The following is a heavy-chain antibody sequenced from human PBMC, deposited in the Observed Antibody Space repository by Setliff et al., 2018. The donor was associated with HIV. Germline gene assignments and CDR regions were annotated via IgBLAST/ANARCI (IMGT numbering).Heavy chain of an antibody. CDR3: ARERWNYDYYYYGMDV. V-gene: IGHV4-39*07. J-gene: IGHJ6*02. D-gene: IGHD1-7*01. Sequence: PSETLSLTCTVSGGSISSSSYYWDWIRQPPGKGLEWIGSVFYSGSTYYKPSLKSRVTISVDTSKNQFSLKLSSVTAADTAVYYCARERWNYDYYYYGMDVWGQGTTVTVSS. CDR1: GGSISSSSYY. CDR2: VFYSGST.